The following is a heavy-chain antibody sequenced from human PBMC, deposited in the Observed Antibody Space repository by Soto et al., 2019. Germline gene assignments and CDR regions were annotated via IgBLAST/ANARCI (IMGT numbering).Heavy chain of an antibody. CDR1: GFTFSSYV. D-gene: IGHD1-26*01. CDR3: ARDIGGSYYYYGMDV. CDR2: ISYDGSNK. Sequence: WSLRLSCAASGFTFSSYVIYWVRQAPGKGLEWVAVISYDGSNKYSADSVKGRFTISRDNSKNTLYLQMNSLRAEDTAVYYCARDIGGSYYYYGMDVWGQGTTVTVYS. J-gene: IGHJ6*02. V-gene: IGHV3-30-3*01.